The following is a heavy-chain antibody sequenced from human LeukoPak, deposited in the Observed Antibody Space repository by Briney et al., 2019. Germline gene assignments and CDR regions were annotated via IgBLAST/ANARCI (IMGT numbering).Heavy chain of an antibody. CDR3: ARDSTPYGHSGY. V-gene: IGHV4-59*01. CDR1: GGSISNYY. CDR2: IYYSGTT. D-gene: IGHD4-17*01. J-gene: IGHJ4*02. Sequence: SETLSLTCTVSGGSISNYYWSWIRQPPGKGLEWIGYIYYSGTTNFNPSLRSRVTISVDTSKNQFSLKMSSVTAADTAVYHCARDSTPYGHSGYWGQGTLVTVSP.